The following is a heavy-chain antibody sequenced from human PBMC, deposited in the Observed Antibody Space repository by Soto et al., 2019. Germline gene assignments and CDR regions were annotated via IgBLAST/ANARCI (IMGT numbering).Heavy chain of an antibody. V-gene: IGHV3-23*01. CDR3: AKGLTNYAFNELDY. Sequence: GGSLRLSCAASGFTFSSYAMSWVRQAPGKGLEWVSGIMSSANAYYADSVKGRLSISRDDSKNTLFLQMNSLRAEDTALYFCAKGLTNYAFNELDYWGQGTLVTVSS. CDR2: IMSSANA. D-gene: IGHD3-16*01. J-gene: IGHJ4*02. CDR1: GFTFSSYA.